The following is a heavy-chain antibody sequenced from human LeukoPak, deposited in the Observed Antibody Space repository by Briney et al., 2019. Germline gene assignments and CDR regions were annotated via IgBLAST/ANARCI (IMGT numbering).Heavy chain of an antibody. D-gene: IGHD2-2*01. CDR1: GFTFSSYE. Sequence: GGSLRLSCAASGFTFSSYEMNWVRQAPGKGLQWVSDISSSGTTIYYADSVKGRFTISRDNAKNTLYLQMNSLRVEDTAVYYCARTSYCSSSSCGDVWGQGTTVTVSS. J-gene: IGHJ6*02. V-gene: IGHV3-48*03. CDR3: ARTSYCSSSSCGDV. CDR2: ISSSGTTI.